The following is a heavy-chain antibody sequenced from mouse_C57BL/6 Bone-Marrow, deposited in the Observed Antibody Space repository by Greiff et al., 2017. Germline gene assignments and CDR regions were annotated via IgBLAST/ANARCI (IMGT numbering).Heavy chain of an antibody. V-gene: IGHV5-6*01. D-gene: IGHD1-1*01. CDR1: GFTFSSYG. J-gene: IGHJ3*01. CDR3: ARPYYGISYGFPY. Sequence: EVQVEESGGDLVKPGGPLKLSCAASGFTFSSYGMSWVRQTPDKRLEWVATISSGGSYTYYPDSVKGRFTISSDNAKNTLYLQMGSLKSEVTAMYYSARPYYGISYGFPYGGQGTLVTVSA. CDR2: ISSGGSYT.